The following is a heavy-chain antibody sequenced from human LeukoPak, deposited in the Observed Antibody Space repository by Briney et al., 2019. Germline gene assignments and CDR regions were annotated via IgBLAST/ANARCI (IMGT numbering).Heavy chain of an antibody. Sequence: GGSLRLSCAASGFTFNSYALHWVRQAPGKGLEWVAVISYDGNTKYYADSVKGRFTISRDNSKNTLYLEMNSLRPEDTALYLCARGGSGTSWYGDYWGQGTLVTVSS. CDR1: GFTFNSYA. D-gene: IGHD6-13*01. CDR3: ARGGSGTSWYGDY. J-gene: IGHJ4*02. CDR2: ISYDGNTK. V-gene: IGHV3-30-3*01.